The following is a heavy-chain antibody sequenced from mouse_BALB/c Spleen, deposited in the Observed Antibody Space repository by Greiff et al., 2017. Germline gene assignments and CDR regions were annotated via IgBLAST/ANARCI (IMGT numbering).Heavy chain of an antibody. J-gene: IGHJ3*01. D-gene: IGHD2-4*01. CDR3: ARRRSTMITTAWFAY. V-gene: IGHV1-7*01. CDR2: INPSTGYT. Sequence: QVQLKESGAELAKPGASVKMSCKASGYTFTSYWMHWVKQRPGQGLEWIGYINPSTGYTEYNQKFKDKATLTADKSSSTAYMQLSSLTSEDSAVYYCARRRSTMITTAWFAYWGQGTLVTVSA. CDR1: GYTFTSYW.